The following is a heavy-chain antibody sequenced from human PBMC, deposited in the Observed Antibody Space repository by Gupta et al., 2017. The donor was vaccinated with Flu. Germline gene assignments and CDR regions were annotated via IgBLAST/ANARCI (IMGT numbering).Heavy chain of an antibody. CDR3: ARHSDYYDSSGYVADYFDY. V-gene: IGHV4-59*08. Sequence: QVQLQESGPGLVKPSETLSLTCTVSGGSISSYYWSWIRQPPGKGLEWIGYIYYSGSTNYNPSLKSRVTISVDTSKNQFSLKLSSVTAADTAVYYCARHSDYYDSSGYVADYFDYWGQGTLVTVSS. CDR1: GGSISSYY. CDR2: IYYSGST. D-gene: IGHD3-22*01. J-gene: IGHJ4*02.